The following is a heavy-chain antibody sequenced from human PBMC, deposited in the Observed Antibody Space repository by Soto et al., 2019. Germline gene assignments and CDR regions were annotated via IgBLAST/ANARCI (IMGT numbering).Heavy chain of an antibody. CDR3: ARAYNLNYM. V-gene: IGHV2-5*01. CDR1: GFLLDTTDEG. J-gene: IGHJ4*02. CDR2: IYWHDDK. Sequence: CGPTLVNPTQDLMLTCSFSGFLLDTTDEGVGWSRQAPGKALEWLANIYWHDDKRYNPSLEGRLTITKDTSKNQVVLTMTDMDPADTATYYCARAYNLNYMWGQRTQVTVSS. D-gene: IGHD3-16*01.